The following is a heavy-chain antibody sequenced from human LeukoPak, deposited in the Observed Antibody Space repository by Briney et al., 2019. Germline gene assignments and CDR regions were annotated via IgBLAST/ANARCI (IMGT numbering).Heavy chain of an antibody. CDR3: ARDSFYYDSFFGYFDY. V-gene: IGHV3-30*04. CDR2: ISYDGSNK. D-gene: IGHD3-22*01. Sequence: PGRSLRLSCAASGFTFSSYAMHWVRQAPGKGLEWVAVISYDGSNKYCADSVKGRFTISRDNSKNTLYLQMNSLRAEDTAVYYCARDSFYYDSFFGYFDYWGQGTLVTVSS. CDR1: GFTFSSYA. J-gene: IGHJ4*02.